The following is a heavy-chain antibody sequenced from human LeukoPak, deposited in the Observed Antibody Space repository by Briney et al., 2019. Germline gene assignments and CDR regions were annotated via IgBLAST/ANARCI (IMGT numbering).Heavy chain of an antibody. CDR2: IYQSETA. CDR3: ARAFFPYETSDNWFDP. D-gene: IGHD2-2*01. V-gene: IGHV4-38-2*02. J-gene: IGHJ5*02. Sequence: SETLSLTCTVSGYSISSGYFWGWMRQPPGKGLEWIGSIYQSETAHYNPSLKSRVTISVDTSKNQFSLKLSSVTAADTAVYYCARAFFPYETSDNWFDPWGQGTLVTVSS. CDR1: GYSISSGYF.